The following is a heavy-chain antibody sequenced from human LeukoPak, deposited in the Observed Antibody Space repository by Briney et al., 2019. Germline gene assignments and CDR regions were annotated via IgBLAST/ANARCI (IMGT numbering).Heavy chain of an antibody. CDR2: ISGSGGST. CDR3: AKSGGSSDWFSYFDY. V-gene: IGHV3-23*01. D-gene: IGHD6-19*01. J-gene: IGHJ4*02. Sequence: GGSLRLSCAASGFTFSSYAMSWVRQAPGKGLEWVSAISGSGGSTYYADSVKGRFTISRDNSKNTLYLQMNGLRAEDTAVYYCAKSGGSSDWFSYFDYWGQGTLVTVSS. CDR1: GFTFSSYA.